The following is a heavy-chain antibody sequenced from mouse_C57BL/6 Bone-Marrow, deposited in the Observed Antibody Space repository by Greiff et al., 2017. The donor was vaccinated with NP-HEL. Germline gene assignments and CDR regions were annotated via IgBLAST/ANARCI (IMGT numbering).Heavy chain of an antibody. CDR1: GFTFSSYG. V-gene: IGHV5-6*01. CDR2: ISSGGSYP. J-gene: IGHJ3*01. D-gene: IGHD2-4*01. Sequence: EVKLMESGGDLVKPGGSLKLSCAASGFTFSSYGMSWVRQTPDKRLEWVATISSGGSYPYYPESVKGRFTITRDNAKNTLYLQMSSLKASDTAMYYCASPYDYDVAWFAYWGQGTLVTVSA. CDR3: ASPYDYDVAWFAY.